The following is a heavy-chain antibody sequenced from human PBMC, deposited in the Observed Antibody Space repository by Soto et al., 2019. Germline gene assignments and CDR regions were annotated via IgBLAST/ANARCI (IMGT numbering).Heavy chain of an antibody. CDR2: IYPSDSDT. Sequence: GESLKISCKGSGYNFAVYCIAWVLQMPGKGLELMGIIYPSDSDTRYRPSFQGQVTISADKSISSAYLQWGSLRASDTAMYYCARGGVSTRTFDYWGQGTPVTVSS. D-gene: IGHD3-3*01. CDR3: ARGGVSTRTFDY. CDR1: GYNFAVYC. J-gene: IGHJ4*02. V-gene: IGHV5-51*01.